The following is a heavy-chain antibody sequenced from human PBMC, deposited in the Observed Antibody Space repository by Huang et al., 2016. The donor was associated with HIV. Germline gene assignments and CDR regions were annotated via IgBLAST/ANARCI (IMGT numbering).Heavy chain of an antibody. CDR1: GFSLSVSGMS. D-gene: IGHD3-10*01. V-gene: IGHV2-70*15. CDR3: ARIRVVRGVLPFYYMDV. J-gene: IGHJ6*03. CDR2: IVWDDDK. Sequence: QVTLRESGPALVKPTQTLTLTCTFSGFSLSVSGMSVSWIRQPPGKALEWLARIVWDDDKHYRPSLKTRLTVSKDTSKNQVVLKMTNLDPVDTATYYCARIRVVRGVLPFYYMDVWGKGTTVTVSS.